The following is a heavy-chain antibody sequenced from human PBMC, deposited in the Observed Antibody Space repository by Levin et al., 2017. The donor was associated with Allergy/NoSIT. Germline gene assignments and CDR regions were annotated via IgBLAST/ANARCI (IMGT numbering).Heavy chain of an antibody. J-gene: IGHJ2*01. CDR2: ISGSGGST. CDR1: GFTFSSYA. Sequence: SCAASGFTFSSYAMSWVRQAPGKGLEWVSAISGSGGSTYYADSVKGRFTISRDNSKNTLYLQMNSLRAEDTAVYYCAKAANGDYPHPWYFDRWGRGTLVTVSS. CDR3: AKAANGDYPHPWYFDR. D-gene: IGHD4-17*01. V-gene: IGHV3-23*01.